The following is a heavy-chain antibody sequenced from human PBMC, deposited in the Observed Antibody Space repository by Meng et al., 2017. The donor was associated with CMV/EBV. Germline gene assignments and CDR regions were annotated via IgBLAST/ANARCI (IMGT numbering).Heavy chain of an antibody. Sequence: GESLKISCAASGFTFSDYYMSWIRQAPGKGLEWVSYISSSGSTIYYADSVKGRFTISRDNAKNSLYLQMNSLRAEDTAVYYCARVSRYDFWSGIYYYYGMDVWGQGTLVTVSS. CDR2: ISSSGSTI. V-gene: IGHV3-11*04. D-gene: IGHD3-3*01. CDR3: ARVSRYDFWSGIYYYYGMDV. CDR1: GFTFSDYY. J-gene: IGHJ6*02.